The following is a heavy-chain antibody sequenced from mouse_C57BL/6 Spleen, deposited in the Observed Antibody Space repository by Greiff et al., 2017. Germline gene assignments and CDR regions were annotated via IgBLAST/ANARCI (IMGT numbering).Heavy chain of an antibody. J-gene: IGHJ3*01. Sequence: QVQLQQSGPELVKPGASVKISCKASGYAFSSSWMNWVKQRPGKGLAWIGRIYPGDGDTNYNGKFKGKATLTADKSSSTAYMQLSSLPSEDSAVYFCARAFLYDGYYVPWFAYWGQGTLVTVSA. CDR2: IYPGDGDT. CDR3: ARAFLYDGYYVPWFAY. CDR1: GYAFSSSW. V-gene: IGHV1-82*01. D-gene: IGHD2-3*01.